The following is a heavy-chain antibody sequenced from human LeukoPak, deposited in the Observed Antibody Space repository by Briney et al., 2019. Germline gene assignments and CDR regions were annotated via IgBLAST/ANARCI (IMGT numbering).Heavy chain of an antibody. Sequence: ASVKVSCKSSGYTFTGYYIHWVRQAPGQGLEWMGWINPKSGGTNYTQKFQGRVTMTSDTSISTAYMELSRLGSDDTAVYYCVKAIATKTWFDPWGQGTVVTVSS. D-gene: IGHD6-13*01. CDR2: INPKSGGT. V-gene: IGHV1-2*02. CDR1: GYTFTGYY. J-gene: IGHJ5*02. CDR3: VKAIATKTWFDP.